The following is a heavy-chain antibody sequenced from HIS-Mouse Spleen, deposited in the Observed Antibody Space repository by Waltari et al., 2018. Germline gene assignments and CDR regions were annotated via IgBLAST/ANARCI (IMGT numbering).Heavy chain of an antibody. V-gene: IGHV1-18*01. CDR1: GYTFTSYG. CDR3: ARSESRFLEWLDWFDP. J-gene: IGHJ5*02. D-gene: IGHD3-3*01. Sequence: QVQLVQSGAEVKKPGASVKVSCQASGYTFTSYGTSWVRQAPGQGLEWMGWISAYNGNTNYAQKLQGRVTMTTDTSTSTAYMELRSLRSDDTAVYYCARSESRFLEWLDWFDPWGQGTLVTVSS. CDR2: ISAYNGNT.